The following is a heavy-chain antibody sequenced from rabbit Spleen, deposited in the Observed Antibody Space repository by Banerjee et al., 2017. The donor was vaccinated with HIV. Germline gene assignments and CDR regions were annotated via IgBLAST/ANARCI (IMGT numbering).Heavy chain of an antibody. CDR2: IDPVFGIT. V-gene: IGHV1S7*01. CDR1: GFTLSSYY. CDR3: ARAGLGDYATALNL. D-gene: IGHD2-1*01. Sequence: QLEESAGGLVQPGGSLKLSCKASGFTLSSYYVNWVRQAPGKGLEWIGYIDPVFGITYYANWVNGRFSISRENAQNTVFLQMTSLTAADTATYFCARAGLGDYATALNLWGPGTLVTVS. J-gene: IGHJ4*01.